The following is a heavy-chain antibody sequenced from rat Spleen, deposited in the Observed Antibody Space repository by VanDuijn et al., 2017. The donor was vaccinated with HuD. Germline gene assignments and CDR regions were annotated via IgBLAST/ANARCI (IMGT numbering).Heavy chain of an antibody. Sequence: QIQLQQSGAELAKPGSSVKISCKASGYTFTSYAMHWIKQTTGQALEWTGYIAPGSGGTKYNEKFKGKATLTVDKSSSTAYMQLSSLTPVDTAVYYCAREGFAYWGQGTLVTVSS. CDR2: IAPGSGGT. J-gene: IGHJ3*01. CDR3: AREGFAY. CDR1: GYTFTSYA. V-gene: IGHV1-57*01.